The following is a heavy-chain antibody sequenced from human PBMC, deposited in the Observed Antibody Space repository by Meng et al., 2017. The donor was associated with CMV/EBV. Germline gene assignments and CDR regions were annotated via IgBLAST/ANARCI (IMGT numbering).Heavy chain of an antibody. CDR2: IIPIFGTA. J-gene: IGHJ6*02. CDR1: GGTFSSYA. CDR3: ARGDIVVVPAAIRRYYYYGMDV. Sequence: SVKVSCKASGGTFSSYAISWVRQAPGQGLEWMGGIIPIFGTANYAQKFQGRVTITTDESTSTAYMELSSLRSEDTAAYYCARGDIVVVPAAIRRYYYYGMDVWGQGTTVTVSS. V-gene: IGHV1-69*05. D-gene: IGHD2-2*02.